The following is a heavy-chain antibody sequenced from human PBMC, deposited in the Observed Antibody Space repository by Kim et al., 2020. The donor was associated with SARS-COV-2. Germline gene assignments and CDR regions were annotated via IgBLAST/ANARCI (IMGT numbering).Heavy chain of an antibody. J-gene: IGHJ3*02. CDR2: A. Sequence: ANYAQKFRGRVTITADESTSTAYMELSSLRSEDTAVYYCARSYGGNAFDIWGQGTMVTVSS. V-gene: IGHV1-69*01. CDR3: ARSYGGNAFDI. D-gene: IGHD3-16*01.